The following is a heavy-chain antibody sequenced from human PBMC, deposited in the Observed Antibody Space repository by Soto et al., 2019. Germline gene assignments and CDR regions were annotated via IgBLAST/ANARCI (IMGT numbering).Heavy chain of an antibody. CDR3: ARRRFSSGSDYFDY. CDR2: INPNSGDT. CDR1: GYTFTDYR. J-gene: IGHJ4*02. D-gene: IGHD6-19*01. V-gene: IGHV1-2*02. Sequence: QVQLVQSGADVKKPGASVKVSCKASGYTFTDYRLHWVRQAPGQGLEWMGSINPNSGDTDSAQKFQGRVAMTGDTSISTAYMEVNSLRSDDTAIYFCARRRFSSGSDYFDYWGQGILVTVSS.